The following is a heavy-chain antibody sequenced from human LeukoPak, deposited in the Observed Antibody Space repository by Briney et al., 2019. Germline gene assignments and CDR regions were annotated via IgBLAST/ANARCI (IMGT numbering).Heavy chain of an antibody. CDR3: ARDWGEQPAYYYYYYGMDV. CDR1: GFTFSSYW. CDR2: IKQDGSEK. J-gene: IGHJ6*04. V-gene: IGHV3-7*03. D-gene: IGHD3-10*01. Sequence: GGSLRLSCAASGFTFSSYWMSWVRQAPGKGLEWVANIKQDGSEKYYVDSVKGRFTISRDNAKNSLYLQMNSLRAEDTAVYYCARDWGEQPAYYYYYYGMDVWGKGTTVTVSS.